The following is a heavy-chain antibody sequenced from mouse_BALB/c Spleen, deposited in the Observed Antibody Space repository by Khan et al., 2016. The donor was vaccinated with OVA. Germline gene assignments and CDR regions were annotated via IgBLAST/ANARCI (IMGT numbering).Heavy chain of an antibody. CDR2: IWSDGST. Sequence: QVQLKQSGPGLVAPSQSLSITCTISGFSLTNYGVHWVRQPPGKGLEWLVVIWSDGSTTYNSALKSGLTISKDNSKRQVFLKMNSLQTDDTGMYFCARQPYYHYNIMDYWGQGTSVTVSS. V-gene: IGHV2-6-1*01. CDR3: ARQPYYHYNIMDY. D-gene: IGHD2-10*01. J-gene: IGHJ4*01. CDR1: GFSLTNYG.